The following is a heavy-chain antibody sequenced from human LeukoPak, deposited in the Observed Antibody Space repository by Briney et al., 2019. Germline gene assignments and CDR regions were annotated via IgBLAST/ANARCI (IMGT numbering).Heavy chain of an antibody. CDR1: GGSISSGGYY. J-gene: IGHJ4*02. CDR3: ARTVTAEYCFDY. Sequence: SETLSLTCTVSGGSISSGGYYWSWIRQHPGKGLEWIGYIYYSGSTYYNPSLKSRVTISVDTSKNQFSLKLSSVTAADTAVYYCARTVTAEYCFDYWGQGTLATVSS. D-gene: IGHD2-21*02. V-gene: IGHV4-31*03. CDR2: IYYSGST.